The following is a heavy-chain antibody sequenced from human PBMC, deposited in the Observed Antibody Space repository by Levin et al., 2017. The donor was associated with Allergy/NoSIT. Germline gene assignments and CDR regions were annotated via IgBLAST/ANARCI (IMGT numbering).Heavy chain of an antibody. D-gene: IGHD3-10*01. Sequence: SETLSLTCTVSGGSISSSSYYWGWIRQPPGKGLEWIGSIYYSGSTYYNPSLKSRVTISVDTSKNQFSLKLSSVTAADTAVYYCARRALYYYGSGSYYNFDYWGQGTLVTVSS. V-gene: IGHV4-39*01. CDR1: GGSISSSSYY. J-gene: IGHJ4*02. CDR3: ARRALYYYGSGSYYNFDY. CDR2: IYYSGST.